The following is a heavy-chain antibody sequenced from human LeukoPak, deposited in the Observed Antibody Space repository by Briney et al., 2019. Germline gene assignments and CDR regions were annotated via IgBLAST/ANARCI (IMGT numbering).Heavy chain of an antibody. CDR1: GYTFTGYY. CDR3: ARGGIQLWLVEYYYYMDV. J-gene: IGHJ6*03. D-gene: IGHD5-18*01. Sequence: ASVKVSCKASGYTFTGYYMHWVRQAPGQGLEWMGWINPNSGGTNYAQKFQGRVTMTRDTSISTAYMELSRLRSDDTAVYYCARGGIQLWLVEYYYYMDVWGKGTTVTVSS. CDR2: INPNSGGT. V-gene: IGHV1-2*02.